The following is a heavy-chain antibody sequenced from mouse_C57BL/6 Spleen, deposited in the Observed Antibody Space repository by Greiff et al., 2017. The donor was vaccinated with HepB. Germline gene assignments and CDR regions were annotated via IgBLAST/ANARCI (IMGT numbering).Heavy chain of an antibody. CDR2: IHPNSGST. CDR3: AREAHYGSSPRFAY. J-gene: IGHJ3*01. CDR1: GYTFTSYW. Sequence: QVQLKQPGAELVKPGASVKLSCKASGYTFTSYWMHWVKQRPGQGLEWIGMIHPNSGSTNYNEKFKSKATLTVDKSSSTAYMQLSSLTSEDSAVYYCAREAHYGSSPRFAYWGQGTLVTVSA. D-gene: IGHD1-1*01. V-gene: IGHV1-64*01.